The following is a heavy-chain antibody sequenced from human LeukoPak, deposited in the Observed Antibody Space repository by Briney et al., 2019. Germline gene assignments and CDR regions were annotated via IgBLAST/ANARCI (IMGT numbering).Heavy chain of an antibody. D-gene: IGHD6-13*01. Sequence: GRSLTLSCEASGFTFSTYGMHWVRQAPGKGLEWITLIPYDGSNKYYADSVKGRFTISRDNSKNTLYLQMNSLRAEDTAVYYCARDRAAAGLGNAFDIWGQGTMVTVSS. CDR1: GFTFSTYG. J-gene: IGHJ3*02. CDR2: IPYDGSNK. V-gene: IGHV3-30*03. CDR3: ARDRAAAGLGNAFDI.